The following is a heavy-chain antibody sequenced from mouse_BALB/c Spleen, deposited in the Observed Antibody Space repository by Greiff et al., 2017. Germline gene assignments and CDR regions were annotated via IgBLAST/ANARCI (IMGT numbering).Heavy chain of an antibody. CDR1: GFSLTSYG. J-gene: IGHJ4*01. CDR3: ARWLLGPIDY. CDR2: IWAGGST. Sequence: VKLVESGPGLVAPSQSLSITCTVSGFSLTSYGVHWVRQPPGKGLEWLGVIWAGGSTNYNSALMSRLSISKDNSKSQVFLKMDSLQTDDTAMYYCARWLLGPIDYWGQGTSVTVSS. D-gene: IGHD2-3*01. V-gene: IGHV2-9*02.